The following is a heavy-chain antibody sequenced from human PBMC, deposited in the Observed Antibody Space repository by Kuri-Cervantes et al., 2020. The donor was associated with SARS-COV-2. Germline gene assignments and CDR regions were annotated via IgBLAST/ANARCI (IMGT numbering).Heavy chain of an antibody. D-gene: IGHD3-10*01. Sequence: GGSLRPSCAASGFTFSDYYMSWIRQAPGKGLEWVSYISSSGSTIYYADSVKGRFTISRDNAKNSLYLQMNSLRAEDTAVYYCASRSYYYYYMDVWGKGTTVTVSS. CDR3: ASRSYYYYYMDV. J-gene: IGHJ6*03. V-gene: IGHV3-11*04. CDR2: ISSSGSTI. CDR1: GFTFSDYY.